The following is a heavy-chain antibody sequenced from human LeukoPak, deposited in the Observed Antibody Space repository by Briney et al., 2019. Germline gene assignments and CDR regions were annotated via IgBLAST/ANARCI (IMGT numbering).Heavy chain of an antibody. V-gene: IGHV1-18*01. J-gene: IGHJ4*02. CDR2: ISTYNENT. CDR1: GYTFTSYG. CDR3: ARETSGYSGDY. D-gene: IGHD3-22*01. Sequence: ASVKVSCKASGYTFTSYGINWVRQAPGQGLEWMGWISTYNENTKYAQKFQGRVTMTTDTSTSTAYMELRTLRSDNTAVYFCARETSGYSGDYWGQGTLVTVSS.